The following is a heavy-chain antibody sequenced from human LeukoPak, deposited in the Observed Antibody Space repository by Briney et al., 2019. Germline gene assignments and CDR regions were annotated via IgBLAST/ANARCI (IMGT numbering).Heavy chain of an antibody. CDR1: GFTFSTYG. CDR2: IRYDGSNK. Sequence: QPGGSLRLSCAASGFTFSTYGMHWVRQAPGKGQEWVTFIRYDGSNKYYADSVKGRFTVSRDNSKNTLYLQMNPLSAEDTAVYYCAKDRTHYGIFGVDFWGQGTLVTVSS. CDR3: AKDRTHYGIFGVDF. J-gene: IGHJ4*02. V-gene: IGHV3-30*02. D-gene: IGHD3-3*01.